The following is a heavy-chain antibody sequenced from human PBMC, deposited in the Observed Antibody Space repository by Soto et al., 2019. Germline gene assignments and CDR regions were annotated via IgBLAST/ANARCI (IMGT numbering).Heavy chain of an antibody. CDR2: IYYSGST. Sequence: QVQLQESGPGLVKPSQTLSLTCTVSGGSISSGDYYWSWIRQPPGKGLEWIGYIYYSGSTYYNPSLKSRVTISVDTSKNQFSLKLSSVTAADTAVYYCAREEGIAARYYYGMDVWGQGTTVTVSS. D-gene: IGHD6-6*01. V-gene: IGHV4-30-4*01. CDR1: GGSISSGDYY. CDR3: AREEGIAARYYYGMDV. J-gene: IGHJ6*02.